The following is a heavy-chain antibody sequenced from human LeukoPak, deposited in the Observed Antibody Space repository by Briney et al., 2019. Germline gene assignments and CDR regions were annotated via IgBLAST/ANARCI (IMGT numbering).Heavy chain of an antibody. CDR2: MNPNSGNT. Sequence: ASVKVSCKASGYTFTSYDINWVRQATGQGLEWMGWMNPNSGNTGYAQKFQGRVTMTRNTSISTAYMELSSLRSDDTAVYYCARRVYYGSGSKSPLYGMDVWGQGTTVTVSS. CDR3: ARRVYYGSGSKSPLYGMDV. CDR1: GYTFTSYD. V-gene: IGHV1-8*01. J-gene: IGHJ6*02. D-gene: IGHD3-10*01.